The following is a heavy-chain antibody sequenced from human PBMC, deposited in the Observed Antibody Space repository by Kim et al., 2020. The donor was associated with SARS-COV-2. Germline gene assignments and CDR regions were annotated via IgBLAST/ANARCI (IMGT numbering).Heavy chain of an antibody. Sequence: GGSLRLSCAASGFTFSRFWIHWVRQGPGKGLEWVSGISGDGSSKSDADSVKGRFTISRDNAKNTVYLQMNSLRAEDTAIYFCARDLRSVSADYYFDYWGQGILVSVSP. CDR1: GFTFSRFW. J-gene: IGHJ4*02. V-gene: IGHV3-74*03. CDR2: ISGDGSSK. CDR3: ARDLRSVSADYYFDY. D-gene: IGHD3-3*01.